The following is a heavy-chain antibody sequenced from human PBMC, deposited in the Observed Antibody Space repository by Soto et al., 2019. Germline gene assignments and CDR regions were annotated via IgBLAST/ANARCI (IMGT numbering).Heavy chain of an antibody. CDR1: GGTFSSYA. D-gene: IGHD7-27*01. J-gene: IGHJ6*02. CDR3: ASPRGDLGRGVNYYGMDV. Sequence: QVQLVQSGAEVKKPGSSVKVSCKASGGTFSSYAISWVRQAPGQGLEWMGGIIPIFGTANYAQKFQGRVTITADESTSTAYMELSSLRSEDTAVYYCASPRGDLGRGVNYYGMDVWGQGTTVTVS. V-gene: IGHV1-69*01. CDR2: IIPIFGTA.